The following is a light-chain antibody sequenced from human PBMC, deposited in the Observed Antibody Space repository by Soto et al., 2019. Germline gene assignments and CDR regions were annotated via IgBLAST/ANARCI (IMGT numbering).Light chain of an antibody. Sequence: QSALNKPLSGYGSPGQSVTISCTGNSSDVGGYNYVSWYQQHPGKAPKLMIYDVSKRPSGVPDRFSGSKSGNTASLTISGLQAEDEADYYCCSYAGSYTYVFGTGTKVTVL. CDR3: CSYAGSYTYV. CDR2: DVS. CDR1: SSDVGGYNY. J-gene: IGLJ1*01. V-gene: IGLV2-11*01.